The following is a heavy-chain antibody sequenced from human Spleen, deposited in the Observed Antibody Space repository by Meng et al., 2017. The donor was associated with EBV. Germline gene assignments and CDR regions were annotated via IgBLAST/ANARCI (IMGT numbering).Heavy chain of an antibody. D-gene: IGHD2-8*01. V-gene: IGHV4-30-4*01. Sequence: VRLQGSGPELVKPPQTLSLTCAVPGGSISSGGYYWSWIRQPPGKGLEWIGYIYYSGSTYYNPSLKSRVTISVDTSKNQFSLKLSSVTAADTAVYYCARARRNGYYFDYWGQGTLVTVSS. J-gene: IGHJ4*02. CDR1: GGSISSGGYY. CDR3: ARARRNGYYFDY. CDR2: IYYSGST.